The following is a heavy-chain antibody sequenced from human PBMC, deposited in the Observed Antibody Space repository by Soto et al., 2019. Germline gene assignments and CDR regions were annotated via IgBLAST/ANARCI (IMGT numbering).Heavy chain of an antibody. CDR1: GFTFSSYW. V-gene: IGHV3-74*01. J-gene: IGHJ4*02. CDR3: ARGGDGWDYFDY. D-gene: IGHD3-10*01. CDR2: INSDGSST. Sequence: EVQLVESGGGLVQPGGSLRLSCAASGFTFSSYWMHWVRQAPGKGLVWVSRINSDGSSTSYADSVKGRITISRDNAKNTLYLQMNSLRAEDTAVYYCARGGDGWDYFDYWGQGTLVTVSS.